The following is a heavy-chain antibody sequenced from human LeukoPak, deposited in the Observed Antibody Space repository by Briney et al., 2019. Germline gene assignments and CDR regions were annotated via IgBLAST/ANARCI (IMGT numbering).Heavy chain of an antibody. V-gene: IGHV4-59*01. CDR1: GGSINNYF. D-gene: IGHD5-24*01. CDR3: AREAGDGYADYGLDV. CDR2: VYSTGST. J-gene: IGHJ6*02. Sequence: SETLSLTCTVSGGSINNYFWSWIRQPPGKGLEWIGYVYSTGSTNYNPSLKSRVTISVDTSKNQFYVKLNSVTAADTAVYYCAREAGDGYADYGLDVWGQGTTVIVSS.